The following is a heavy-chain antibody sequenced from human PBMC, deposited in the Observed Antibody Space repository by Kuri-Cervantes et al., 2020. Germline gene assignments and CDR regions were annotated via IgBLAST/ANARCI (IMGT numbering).Heavy chain of an antibody. CDR3: ARGSGWYFY. D-gene: IGHD6-19*01. J-gene: IGHJ1*01. CDR1: GGSVSSGSYY. CDR2: IYYSGST. Sequence: GSLRLSCTVSGGSVSSGSYYWSWIRQPPGRGLEWIGYIYYSGSTNYNPSLKSRVTISVDTSKNQFSLKLSSVTAADTAVYFCARGSGWYFYWGQGTLVTVSS. V-gene: IGHV4-61*01.